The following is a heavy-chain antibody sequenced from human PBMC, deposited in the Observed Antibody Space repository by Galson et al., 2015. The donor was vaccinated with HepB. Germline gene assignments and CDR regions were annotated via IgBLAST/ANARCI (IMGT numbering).Heavy chain of an antibody. CDR3: AKDASSSFGGSYTLDH. Sequence: SLRLSCATSGFTFGTYGMHWVRQAPGKGLEWVAFIRYDGGNEYFANSVKGRFTISRDNSKSTLYLQMNSLRPEDTAVYYCAKDASSSFGGSYTLDHWGQGNLVSVSS. V-gene: IGHV3-30*02. D-gene: IGHD3-16*01. CDR2: IRYDGGNE. J-gene: IGHJ4*02. CDR1: GFTFGTYG.